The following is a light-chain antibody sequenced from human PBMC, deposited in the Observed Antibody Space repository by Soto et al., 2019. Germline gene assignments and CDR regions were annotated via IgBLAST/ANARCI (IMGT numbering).Light chain of an antibody. Sequence: DIQMTQSPSTLSASVGDRVIITCRASQSISSWLAWYQQQPGKAPKLLIYKASSLESGVPSRFSGSGSGTEFTLTISSLQPDDFATYYCQHYNTYSTFGQGTKVDIK. CDR1: QSISSW. J-gene: IGKJ1*01. CDR2: KAS. V-gene: IGKV1-5*03. CDR3: QHYNTYST.